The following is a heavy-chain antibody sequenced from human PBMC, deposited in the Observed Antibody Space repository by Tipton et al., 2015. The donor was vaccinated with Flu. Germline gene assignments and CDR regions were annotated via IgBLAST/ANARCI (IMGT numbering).Heavy chain of an antibody. CDR3: ARDWAWALRFDY. CDR2: INHSGST. Sequence: TLSLTCTVSGGSISSGGYYWSRIRQHPGKGLEWIGEINHSGSTNYNPSLKSRVTISVDTSKNQFSLKLSSVTAADTAVYYCARDWAWALRFDYWGQGTLVTVSS. V-gene: IGHV4-31*03. D-gene: IGHD7-27*01. CDR1: GGSISSGGYY. J-gene: IGHJ4*02.